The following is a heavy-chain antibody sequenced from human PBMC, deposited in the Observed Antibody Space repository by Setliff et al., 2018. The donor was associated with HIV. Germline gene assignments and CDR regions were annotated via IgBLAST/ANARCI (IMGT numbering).Heavy chain of an antibody. J-gene: IGHJ5*02. CDR1: GYTFTDYY. CDR2: INCMFGDT. CDR3: TRGMGRTVTTSGWFEP. D-gene: IGHD4-4*01. Sequence: PGASVKVSCKTSGYTFTDYYIHWVRQAPGQRLEWMGHINCMFGDTRYAEKFEGRVTMTRDTSIGTASMELRRLRTDDTAVYYCTRGMGRTVTTSGWFEPWGQGTLVTVSS. V-gene: IGHV1-2*06.